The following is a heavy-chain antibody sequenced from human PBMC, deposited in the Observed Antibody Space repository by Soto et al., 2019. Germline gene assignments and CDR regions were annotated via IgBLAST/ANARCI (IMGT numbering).Heavy chain of an antibody. J-gene: IGHJ4*02. CDR3: ARDPLTGVATPDY. Sequence: EVQLVESGGGLVQPGGSLRLSCAASGFTFSSYSMNWVRQAPGKGLEWVSYISSSSSTIYYADSVKGRFTISRDNAKNSLYLQMNSLRAEDTAVYYCARDPLTGVATPDYWGQGTLVTVSS. V-gene: IGHV3-48*01. CDR1: GFTFSSYS. D-gene: IGHD5-12*01. CDR2: ISSSSSTI.